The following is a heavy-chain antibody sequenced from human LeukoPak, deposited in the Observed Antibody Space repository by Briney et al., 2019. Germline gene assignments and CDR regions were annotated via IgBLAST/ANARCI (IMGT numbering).Heavy chain of an antibody. J-gene: IGHJ4*02. CDR2: ISSSGSTI. D-gene: IGHD1-26*01. Sequence: GGSLRLSCAASGFTFSSYEMNWVRQAPGKGLEWVSYISSSGSTIYYADSVKGRFTISRDNAKNSLYLQMNSLRAEDTAVYYRAKDQGGGSLDYWGQGTLVTVSS. CDR1: GFTFSSYE. CDR3: AKDQGGGSLDY. V-gene: IGHV3-48*03.